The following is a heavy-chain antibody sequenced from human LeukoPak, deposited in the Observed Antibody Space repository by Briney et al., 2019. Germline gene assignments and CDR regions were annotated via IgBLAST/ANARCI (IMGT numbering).Heavy chain of an antibody. Sequence: ASVKVSCKASGYTFTGYYMHWVRQAPGQGLEWMGWINPNSGGTNYAQKFQGRVTMTRDTSISTAYMELSRLRSDDTAVYYCARGMYSSGRYRFDYWGQGTLVTVSS. V-gene: IGHV1-2*02. CDR3: ARGMYSSGRYRFDY. CDR1: GYTFTGYY. CDR2: INPNSGGT. D-gene: IGHD6-19*01. J-gene: IGHJ4*02.